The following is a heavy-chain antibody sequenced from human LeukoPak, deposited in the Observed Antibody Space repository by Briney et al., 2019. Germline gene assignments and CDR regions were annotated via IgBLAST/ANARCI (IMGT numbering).Heavy chain of an antibody. CDR3: ARDPSGYDYYFDY. CDR1: GGSITSHY. V-gene: IGHV4-59*11. CDR2: IDHSGST. Sequence: SETLSLTCTVSGGSITSHYWSWIRQPPGKGLEWIGYIDHSGSTNYNPSLTSRVTISVDTSKNQFSLKLTYVTAADTAVYYSARDPSGYDYYFDYWGQGSLVTVSS. D-gene: IGHD5-12*01. J-gene: IGHJ4*02.